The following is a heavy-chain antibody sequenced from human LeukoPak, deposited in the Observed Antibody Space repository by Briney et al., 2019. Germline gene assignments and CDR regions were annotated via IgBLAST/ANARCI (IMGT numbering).Heavy chain of an antibody. CDR1: GFTFSSYW. D-gene: IGHD2-15*01. CDR2: IKDDGSQK. V-gene: IGHV3-7*01. CDR3: ARRNVGTWWSFDS. J-gene: IGHJ4*02. Sequence: GGSLRLSCEASGFTFSSYWMSWIRQAPGKGLEWVANIKDDGSQKNYIDSVKGRFTISRDNAKASLFLQMNSLTEDTAVYYCARRNVGTWWSFDSWGQGTLVTVSS.